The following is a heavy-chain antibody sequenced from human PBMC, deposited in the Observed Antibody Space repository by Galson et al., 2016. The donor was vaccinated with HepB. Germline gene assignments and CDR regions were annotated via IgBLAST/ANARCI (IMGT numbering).Heavy chain of an antibody. CDR3: VIMFRGISTGPFDY. CDR1: GFIFSSYG. D-gene: IGHD3-10*01. V-gene: IGHV3-23*01. CDR2: ISALHDQI. Sequence: SLRLSCAGPGFIFSSYGMSWVRQAPGKGLEWVSVISALHDQIYYADSVKGRFTISRDNSKSRLFLQMSSLGAEDTAIYYCVIMFRGISTGPFDYWGQGTLVVVSS. J-gene: IGHJ4*02.